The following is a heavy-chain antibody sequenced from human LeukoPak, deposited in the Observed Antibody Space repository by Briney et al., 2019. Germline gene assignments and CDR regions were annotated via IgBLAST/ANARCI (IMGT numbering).Heavy chain of an antibody. CDR2: TNPNSGGT. Sequence: ASVKVSCKASGYTFTGYYMHWVRQAPGQGLEWMGWTNPNSGGTNYAQKFQGRVTMTRDTSISTAYMELSRLRSDDTAVYYCAFLYDSSKNYYYMDVWGKGTTVTVSS. CDR3: AFLYDSSKNYYYMDV. D-gene: IGHD3-22*01. V-gene: IGHV1-2*02. J-gene: IGHJ6*03. CDR1: GYTFTGYY.